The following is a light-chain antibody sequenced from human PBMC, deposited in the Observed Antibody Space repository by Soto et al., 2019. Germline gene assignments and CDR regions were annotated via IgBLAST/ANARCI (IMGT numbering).Light chain of an antibody. Sequence: DIQMTQSPSTLSGSVGDRVTITCRASQTISSWLAWYQQKPGKAPKLLIYKASTLKSGVPSRFSGSGSGTEFTLTIHSLQPDDFATYYCQHYYSYSEAFGQGTKVDIK. J-gene: IGKJ1*01. CDR3: QHYYSYSEA. V-gene: IGKV1-5*03. CDR2: KAS. CDR1: QTISSW.